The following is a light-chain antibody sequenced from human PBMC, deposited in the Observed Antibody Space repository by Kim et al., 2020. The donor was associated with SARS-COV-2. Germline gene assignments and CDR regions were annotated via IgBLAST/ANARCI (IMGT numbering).Light chain of an antibody. J-gene: IGKJ4*01. CDR3: QHYLGAPPA. V-gene: IGKV4-1*01. Sequence: DIVMTQSPDSLAVSLGERATINCKSSQSLLFSSNNKNYLAWYQHKPGQPPRLLIYWASSRESGVPDRFSGSGSETDFTLTISSLQAEDVAVYYCQHYLGAPPAFGGGTKVDIK. CDR1: QSLLFSSNNKNY. CDR2: WAS.